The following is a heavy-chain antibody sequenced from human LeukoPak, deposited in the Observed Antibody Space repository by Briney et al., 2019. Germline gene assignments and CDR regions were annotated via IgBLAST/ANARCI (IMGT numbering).Heavy chain of an antibody. CDR1: GGTFSTYA. CDR3: ARGAGSYYHDPLDY. CDR2: IIPVFGTP. Sequence: ASVKVSCKASGGTFSTYAISWVRQAPGQGLEWVGGIIPVFGTPVYAQKFQGRVTIIADGSTGTAYMELSSLRSEDTAVYYCARGAGSYYHDPLDYWGQGTLVTVSS. D-gene: IGHD3-10*01. J-gene: IGHJ4*02. V-gene: IGHV1-69*13.